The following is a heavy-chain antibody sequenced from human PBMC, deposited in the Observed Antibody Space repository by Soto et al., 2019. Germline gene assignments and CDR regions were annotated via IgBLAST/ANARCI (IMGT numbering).Heavy chain of an antibody. CDR3: AHHPYYGSWSYSFDY. CDR1: GFSLSTSGVG. V-gene: IGHV2-5*02. D-gene: IGHD3-10*01. CDR2: IYWDDDK. Sequence: QLTLKESGPTLVKPTQTLTLTCTFSGFSLSTSGVGVGWIRQPPGKALEWLALIYWDDDKRYSTSLRSRLTIPNDTAKLDMGLTLPNMDPVDTATHFWAHHPYYGSWSYSFDYWGEGTLVTVSS. J-gene: IGHJ4*02.